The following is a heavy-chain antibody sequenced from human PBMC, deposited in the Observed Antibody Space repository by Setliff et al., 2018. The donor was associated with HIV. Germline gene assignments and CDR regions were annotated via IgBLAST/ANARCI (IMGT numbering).Heavy chain of an antibody. V-gene: IGHV3-NL1*01. CDR3: AKGVKFLDP. CDR1: GFGFSRYA. CDR2: VYGDGRT. D-gene: IGHD3-16*01. J-gene: IGHJ5*02. Sequence: PGGSLRLSCATSGFGFSRYAMHWVRQAPGKGLEWVSTVYGDGRTFYADSAQGRFTISRDNSNNILFLQMNSLLAEDTAVYYCAKGVKFLDPWGQGTLVTVS.